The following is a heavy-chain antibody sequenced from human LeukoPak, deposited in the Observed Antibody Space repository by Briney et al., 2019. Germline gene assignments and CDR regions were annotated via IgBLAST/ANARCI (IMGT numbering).Heavy chain of an antibody. V-gene: IGHV3-30-3*01. J-gene: IGHJ6*02. D-gene: IGHD6-19*01. Sequence: TGGSVRLSCAASGFTFSSYAMQWVRQAPGKGVEGVAVISYDGSNKYYADSVKGRFTISSDNSKNTLYLQMDSLRAEDTAVYYCARDHKGAGYYDYYGMDVWGQGTTVTVSS. CDR2: ISYDGSNK. CDR1: GFTFSSYA. CDR3: ARDHKGAGYYDYYGMDV.